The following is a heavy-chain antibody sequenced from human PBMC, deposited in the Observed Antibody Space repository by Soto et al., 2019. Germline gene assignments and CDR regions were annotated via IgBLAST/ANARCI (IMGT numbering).Heavy chain of an antibody. D-gene: IGHD6-19*01. CDR2: ISGDGSKT. Sequence: SGFTFSGYPMFWVRQAPGKGLEYVAAISGDGSKTYYTDSVKGRFTVSRDNSRDTLYLQMSSLRTEDTAVYYCAAPDTSGWYDVAYWGQGTLVTVSS. CDR1: GFTFSGYP. J-gene: IGHJ4*02. V-gene: IGHV3-64D*08. CDR3: AAPDTSGWYDVAY.